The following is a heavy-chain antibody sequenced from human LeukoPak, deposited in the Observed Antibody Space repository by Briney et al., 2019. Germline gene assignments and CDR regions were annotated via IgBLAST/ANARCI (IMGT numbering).Heavy chain of an antibody. Sequence: GGSLRLFCAASGFTFSSYAMSWVRQAPGKGLEWVSAISGSGGSTYYADSVKGRFTISRDNSKNTLYLQMNSLRAEDTAVYYCAKGNALVPYDYIWGSYRYDAFDIWGQGTMVTVSS. CDR1: GFTFSSYA. J-gene: IGHJ3*02. V-gene: IGHV3-23*01. CDR2: ISGSGGST. CDR3: AKGNALVPYDYIWGSYRYDAFDI. D-gene: IGHD3-16*02.